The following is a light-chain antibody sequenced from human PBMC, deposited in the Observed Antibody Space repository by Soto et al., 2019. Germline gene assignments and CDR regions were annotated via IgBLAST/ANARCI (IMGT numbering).Light chain of an antibody. CDR1: QSVSSSY. Sequence: EIVLTQSPGTLSLSPGERATLSCRAGQSVSSSYLAWYQQKPGQAPRLLIYGASSRATGIPDRFSGSGSGTDFTLTISRLEPEDFAVYYCQQYASSPFTFGDGAQVDIK. CDR2: GAS. V-gene: IGKV3-20*01. CDR3: QQYASSPFT. J-gene: IGKJ3*01.